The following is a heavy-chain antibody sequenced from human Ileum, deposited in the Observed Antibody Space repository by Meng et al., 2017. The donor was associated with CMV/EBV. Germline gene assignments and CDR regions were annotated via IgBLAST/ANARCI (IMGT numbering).Heavy chain of an antibody. J-gene: IGHJ4*02. Sequence: GESLKISCAASTFTLNNYGMNWVRQAPGKGLEWVSGISSSDGRTYYADSVRGHFTISRDKSKNTLFLQMNSLRVEDTAVYYCANSGLRAWGQGTLVTVSS. CDR1: TFTLNNYG. D-gene: IGHD4-17*01. CDR2: ISSSDGRT. V-gene: IGHV3-23*01. CDR3: ANSGLRA.